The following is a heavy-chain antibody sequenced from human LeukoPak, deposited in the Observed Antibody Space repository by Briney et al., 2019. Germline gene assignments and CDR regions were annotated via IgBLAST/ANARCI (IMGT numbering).Heavy chain of an antibody. D-gene: IGHD2-15*01. CDR1: GYTFTSYG. J-gene: IGHJ6*03. CDR3: ARDLGRRCSGGSCYYYSNYMDV. V-gene: IGHV1-18*01. Sequence: GASVKVSCKASGYTFTSYGISWVRQAPGQGLEWMGWISAYNGNTNYAQKLQGRVTMTTDTSTSTAYMELRSLRSDDTAVYYCARDLGRRCSGGSCYYYSNYMDVWGKGPRSPSP. CDR2: ISAYNGNT.